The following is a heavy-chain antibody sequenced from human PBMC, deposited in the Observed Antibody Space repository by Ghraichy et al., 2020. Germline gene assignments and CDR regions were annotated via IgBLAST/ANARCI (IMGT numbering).Heavy chain of an antibody. CDR3: ARGVPPRGYCSSTSCLSGAFDI. J-gene: IGHJ3*02. CDR1: GYSISSGYY. Sequence: SETLSLTCTVSGYSISSGYYWGWIRQPPGKGLEWIGSIYHSGSTYYNPSLKSRVTISVDTSKNQFSLKLSSVTAADTAVYYCARGVPPRGYCSSTSCLSGAFDIWGQGTMFTVSS. D-gene: IGHD2-2*01. V-gene: IGHV4-38-2*02. CDR2: IYHSGST.